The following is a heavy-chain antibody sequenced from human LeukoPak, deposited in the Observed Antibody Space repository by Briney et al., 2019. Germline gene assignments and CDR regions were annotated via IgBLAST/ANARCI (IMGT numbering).Heavy chain of an antibody. Sequence: GGSLRLSCAASGFTFSSYEMNWVRQAPRKGLEWVSYISSSGGSIYYADSVKGRFTISRDNAKNSLHLQMNSLRAEDTAVYYCVRGGNTGYHNNAFDIWGQGTSASVSS. CDR2: ISSSGGSI. J-gene: IGHJ3*02. V-gene: IGHV3-48*03. CDR1: GFTFSSYE. D-gene: IGHD3-9*01. CDR3: VRGGNTGYHNNAFDI.